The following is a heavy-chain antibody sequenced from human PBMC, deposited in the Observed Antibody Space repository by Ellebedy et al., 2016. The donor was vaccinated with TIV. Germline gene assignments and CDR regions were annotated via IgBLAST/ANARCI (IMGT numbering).Heavy chain of an antibody. J-gene: IGHJ3*02. Sequence: SATLSLTXSVSGGSVNRSGYYCTWFRQPPGKGLEWIGSLYYSGSTWYNPSLKSRVTISVDTSKNQFSLRLRSVTAADTAVYYCATSAAIDAFDIWGQGTMVTVSS. V-gene: IGHV4-39*01. D-gene: IGHD6-25*01. CDR1: GGSVNRSGYY. CDR2: LYYSGST. CDR3: ATSAAIDAFDI.